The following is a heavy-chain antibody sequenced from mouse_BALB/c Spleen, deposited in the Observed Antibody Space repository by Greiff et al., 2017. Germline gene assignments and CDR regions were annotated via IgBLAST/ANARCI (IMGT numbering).Heavy chain of an antibody. CDR3: TIGNYDWYLEE. Sequence: VQLQQSGTVLARPGASVKMSCKASGYSFTSYWLHWVKQRPGQGLEWIGAIYPGNSDTSYNQKFKGKAKLTAVTSSSTAYMQLSSLTNEESAVYYSTIGNYDWYLEEGGEGTTVNVAA. CDR1: GYSFTSYW. D-gene: IGHD2-4*01. V-gene: IGHV1-5*01. J-gene: IGHJ1*01. CDR2: IYPGNSDT.